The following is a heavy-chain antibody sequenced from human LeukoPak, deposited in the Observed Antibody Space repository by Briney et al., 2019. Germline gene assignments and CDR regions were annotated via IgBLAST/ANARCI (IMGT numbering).Heavy chain of an antibody. D-gene: IGHD5-12*01. Sequence: ASVKVSCKASGYTFTSYYMHWVRQAPGQRLECMGWINAGNGNTKYSQEFQGRVTITRDTSASTAYMELSSLRSEDMAVYYCAREGRGRSGYDFGYYYYYMDVWGKGTTVTVSS. J-gene: IGHJ6*03. CDR1: GYTFTSYY. CDR3: AREGRGRSGYDFGYYYYYMDV. CDR2: INAGNGNT. V-gene: IGHV1-3*03.